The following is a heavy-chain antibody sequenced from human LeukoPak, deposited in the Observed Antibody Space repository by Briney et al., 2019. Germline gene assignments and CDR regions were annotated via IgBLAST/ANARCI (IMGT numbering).Heavy chain of an antibody. J-gene: IGHJ6*03. CDR1: GYTFTGYY. CDR2: INPNSGGT. D-gene: IGHD3-3*01. Sequence: GASVKVSCKASGYTFTGYYMHWVRQAPGQGLEWMGWINPNSGGTNYAQKFQGRVTMTRDTSISTAYMELSRLRSDDTAVYYCAHDFWSGSAYYHMDVWGKGTTVTVSS. CDR3: AHDFWSGSAYYHMDV. V-gene: IGHV1-2*02.